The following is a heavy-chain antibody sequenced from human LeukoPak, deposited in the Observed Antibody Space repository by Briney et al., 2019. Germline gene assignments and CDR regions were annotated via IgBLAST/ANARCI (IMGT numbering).Heavy chain of an antibody. CDR3: ARGAILRYFDWPQT. D-gene: IGHD3-9*01. CDR1: GYTFTGYY. CDR2: INPNSGGT. V-gene: IGHV1-2*06. J-gene: IGHJ4*02. Sequence: ASVKVSCKASGYTFTGYYMHWVRQAPGQGLEWMGRINPNSGGTNYAQKFQGRVTMTRDTSISTVYMELSRLRSDDTAVYYCARGAILRYFDWPQTWGQGTLVTVSS.